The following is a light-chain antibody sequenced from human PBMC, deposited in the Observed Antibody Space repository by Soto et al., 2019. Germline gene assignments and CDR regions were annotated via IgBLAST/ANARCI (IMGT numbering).Light chain of an antibody. Sequence: QPVLTQSPSASASLGASVKLTCTLSSGHSSYAIAWHQQQPEKGPRYLMKLNSDGSHSKGDGIPDRFSGSSSGAARYLTISGLQSEDEADYYCQTWGSGTVVFGGGTKVTVL. CDR2: LNSDGSH. J-gene: IGLJ2*01. CDR3: QTWGSGTVV. CDR1: SGHSSYA. V-gene: IGLV4-69*01.